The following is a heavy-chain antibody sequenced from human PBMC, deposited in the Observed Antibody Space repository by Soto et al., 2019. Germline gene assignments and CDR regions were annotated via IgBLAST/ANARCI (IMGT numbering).Heavy chain of an antibody. Sequence: KTSETLSLTCTVSGGSISSYYWSWIRQPPGKGLEWIGYIYYSGSTNYNPSLKSRVTISVDTSKNQFSLKLSSVTAADTAVYYCARGGMPIYDILTGYYRNNWFDPWGQGTLVTVSS. CDR1: GGSISSYY. D-gene: IGHD3-9*01. J-gene: IGHJ5*02. CDR3: ARGGMPIYDILTGYYRNNWFDP. CDR2: IYYSGST. V-gene: IGHV4-59*01.